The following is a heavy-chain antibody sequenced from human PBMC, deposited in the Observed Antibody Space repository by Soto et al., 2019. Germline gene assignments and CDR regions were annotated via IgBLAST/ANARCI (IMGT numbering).Heavy chain of an antibody. D-gene: IGHD2-15*01. CDR3: ARTIYCSAGSCYRFDP. V-gene: IGHV4-39*01. CDR2: ISYSETT. J-gene: IGHJ5*02. CDR1: XGSINGSAYY. Sequence: SETLSLTCTVSXGSINGSAYYWGWIRQPPGKGLEWIGSISYSETTHYNPSLKSRVTISVDTSKNQFSLKLTSVTAADTAVYYCARTIYCSAGSCYRFDPWGQGTLVTVSS.